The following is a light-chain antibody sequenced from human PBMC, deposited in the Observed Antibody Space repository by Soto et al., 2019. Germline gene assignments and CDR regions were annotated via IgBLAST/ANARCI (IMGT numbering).Light chain of an antibody. V-gene: IGLV1-47*01. CDR2: SNS. CDR1: SSNIGSNS. Sequence: QSVLTQPPSASGTPGQRVTISCSGSSSNIGSNSVHWYQQLPGTAPKLLIYSNSQRPSGDPERISGSKSGTSASLAISGLRSEDEADYYCAAWDDSLSGVVFGGGTQLTVL. CDR3: AAWDDSLSGVV. J-gene: IGLJ2*01.